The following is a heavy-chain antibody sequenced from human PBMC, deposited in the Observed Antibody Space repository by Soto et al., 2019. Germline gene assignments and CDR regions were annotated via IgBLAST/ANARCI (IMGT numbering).Heavy chain of an antibody. J-gene: IGHJ4*02. CDR2: IYYSGST. V-gene: IGHV4-61*08. CDR1: GGSISYSDGYY. CDR3: ARYGLVASLDY. D-gene: IGHD2-8*02. Sequence: SETLSLTCTVSGGSISYSDGYYWAWIRQSPGKGLEWIGYIYYSGSTNYNPSLKSRVTMSVDTSKNQFSLNLSSVTAADTAVYYCARYGLVASLDYWGQGTLVTVSS.